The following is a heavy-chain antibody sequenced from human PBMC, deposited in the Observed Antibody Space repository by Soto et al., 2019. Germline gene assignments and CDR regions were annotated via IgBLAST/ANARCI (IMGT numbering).Heavy chain of an antibody. CDR3: ARSGYSIGWYWD. D-gene: IGHD6-19*01. J-gene: IGHJ4*02. CDR1: GYTVTCYY. CDR2: INHNSGGT. Sequence: QVQLVQSGAEVKKPGASVKVSCKASGYTVTCYYMHWVRQAPGQGLEWMGWINHNSGGTNYAQKCQGRVTITRDTSISTAYMELSRLRSDDTAVYYCARSGYSIGWYWDWGQVTLVTVSS. V-gene: IGHV1-2*02.